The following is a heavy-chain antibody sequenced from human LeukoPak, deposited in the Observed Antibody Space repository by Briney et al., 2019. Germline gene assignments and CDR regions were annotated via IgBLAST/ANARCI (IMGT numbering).Heavy chain of an antibody. CDR1: GFTFSKYW. Sequence: PGGSLRLSCAASGFTFSKYWMTWVRQAPGKGLEWVANINQDRSEKFYVDSAKGRFTISRDNAKNSLYLQMNSLRAEDTAVYYCARDQRWHDVWGQGTTVTVSS. J-gene: IGHJ6*02. CDR2: INQDRSEK. V-gene: IGHV3-7*01. D-gene: IGHD5-24*01. CDR3: ARDQRWHDV.